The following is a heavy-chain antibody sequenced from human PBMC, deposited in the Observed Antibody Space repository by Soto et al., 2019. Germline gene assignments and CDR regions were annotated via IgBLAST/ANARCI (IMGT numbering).Heavy chain of an antibody. CDR1: GFTFSSYE. CDR3: ARARANYDILTGLYYSNGRDV. CDR2: IGTSGDT. J-gene: IGHJ6*01. Sequence: GGSLRLPGAASGFTFSSYETPWVLQAKGKGLKVVSDIGTSGDTYYPCAVEGRCTISREKAKCSLYLQMNSLRAWDKAVYYCARARANYDILTGLYYSNGRDVWGQETTGSVSS. D-gene: IGHD3-9*01. V-gene: IGHV3-13*01.